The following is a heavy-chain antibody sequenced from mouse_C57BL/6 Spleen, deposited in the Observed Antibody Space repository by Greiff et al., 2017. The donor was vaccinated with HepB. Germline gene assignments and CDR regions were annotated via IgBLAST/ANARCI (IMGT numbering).Heavy chain of an antibody. V-gene: IGHV5-15*01. CDR1: GFTFSDYG. Sequence: EVKLMESGGGLVQPGGSLKLSCAASGFTFSDYGMAWVRQAPRKGPEWVAFISNLAYSIYYADTVTVRFTISRENAKNTLYLEMSSLRSEDTAMYYCARQELGGGFAYWGQGTLVTVSA. CDR2: ISNLAYSI. D-gene: IGHD4-1*01. CDR3: ARQELGGGFAY. J-gene: IGHJ3*01.